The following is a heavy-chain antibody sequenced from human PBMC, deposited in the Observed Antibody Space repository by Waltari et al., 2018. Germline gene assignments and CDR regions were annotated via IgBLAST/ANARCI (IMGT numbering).Heavy chain of an antibody. D-gene: IGHD5-18*01. CDR2: IYYSGST. Sequence: QVQLQESGPGLVKHSQTLSLTCTFSGGSISSGGYYWSWIRQHPGKGLEWIGYIYYSGSTYYNPSLKSLVTISVDTSKNQFSLKLSSVTAADTAVYYCARVNEWLWFLDYWGQGTLGTGSS. J-gene: IGHJ4*02. CDR1: GGSISSGGYY. CDR3: ARVNEWLWFLDY. V-gene: IGHV4-31*01.